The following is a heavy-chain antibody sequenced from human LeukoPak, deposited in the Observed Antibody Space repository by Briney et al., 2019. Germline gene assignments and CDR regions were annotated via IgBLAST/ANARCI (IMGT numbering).Heavy chain of an antibody. V-gene: IGHV4-61*01. CDR2: IYASGST. J-gene: IGHJ4*02. Sequence: PSETLSLTCTVSGGSVSSGSYHWSWIRQPPGKGLEWIVHIYASGSTNYNPSLKSRVTMSVDTSKNRFSLKLSSVTAADTAVYYCARRSAGATHFDYWGQGTLVTVSS. CDR1: GGSVSSGSYH. D-gene: IGHD1-26*01. CDR3: ARRSAGATHFDY.